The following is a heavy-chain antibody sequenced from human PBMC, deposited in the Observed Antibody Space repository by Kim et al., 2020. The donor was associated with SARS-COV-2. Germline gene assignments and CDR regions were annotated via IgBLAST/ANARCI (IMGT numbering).Heavy chain of an antibody. D-gene: IGHD3-10*01. V-gene: IGHV3-21*01. Sequence: ADSGKGRFTITRNNAKNSLYLRMNSLRAEDTAVYYCAREEVWFGKNYIDYLGQGTLVTVSS. J-gene: IGHJ4*02. CDR3: AREEVWFGKNYIDY.